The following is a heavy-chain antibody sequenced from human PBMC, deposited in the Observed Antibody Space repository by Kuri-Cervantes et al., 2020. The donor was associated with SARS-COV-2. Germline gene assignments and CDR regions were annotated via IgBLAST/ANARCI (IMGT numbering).Heavy chain of an antibody. Sequence: GESLKISCAASGFTFSSYAMHWVRQAPGKGLEWVAVISYDGSNKYYADSVKGRFTISRDNSKNTPHLQMNSLRAEDTAVYYCARDGGLAAAGKFDYWGQGTLVTVSS. CDR1: GFTFSSYA. J-gene: IGHJ4*02. V-gene: IGHV3-30-3*01. D-gene: IGHD6-13*01. CDR2: ISYDGSNK. CDR3: ARDGGLAAAGKFDY.